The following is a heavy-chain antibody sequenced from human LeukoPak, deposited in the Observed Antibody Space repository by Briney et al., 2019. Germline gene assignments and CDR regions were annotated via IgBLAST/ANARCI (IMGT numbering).Heavy chain of an antibody. D-gene: IGHD6-13*01. CDR2: INPDSGGT. Sequence: ASVTVSCKDSGYTFTGYYMHWVRQAPGQGLEWMGWINPDSGGTNYAQKFQGRVTMTRDTSISTAYMELSRLRSDDTAVFYCARAPSLAFQDSSWYIYWGRGTLVTVSS. CDR3: ARAPSLAFQDSSWYIY. J-gene: IGHJ4*02. V-gene: IGHV1-2*02. CDR1: GYTFTGYY.